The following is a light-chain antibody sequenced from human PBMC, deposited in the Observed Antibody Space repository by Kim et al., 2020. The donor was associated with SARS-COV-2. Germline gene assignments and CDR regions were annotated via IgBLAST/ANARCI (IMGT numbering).Light chain of an antibody. J-gene: IGLJ3*02. CDR2: GNS. CDR3: QSYDSSLSGSWV. Sequence: FTISCTGSSSNIGAGYDVHWYQQLPGTAPKLLIYGNSNRPSGVPDRFSGSKSGTSASLAITGLQAEDEADYYCQSYDSSLSGSWVFGGGTQLTVL. V-gene: IGLV1-40*01. CDR1: SSNIGAGYD.